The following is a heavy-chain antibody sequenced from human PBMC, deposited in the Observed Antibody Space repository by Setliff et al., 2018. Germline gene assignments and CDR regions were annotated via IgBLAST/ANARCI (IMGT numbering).Heavy chain of an antibody. D-gene: IGHD3-3*01. V-gene: IGHV4-39*07. J-gene: IGHJ4*02. Sequence: PSETLSLTCTVSGGSNSSSSYYWGWIRQPPGKGLEWIGSIYYSGSTYYNPSLKSRVTISVDTSKNQFSLKLSSVTAADTAVYYCARRETYYNFWSGYYAYWGQGTLVTSPQ. CDR3: ARRETYYNFWSGYYAY. CDR2: IYYSGST. CDR1: GGSNSSSSYY.